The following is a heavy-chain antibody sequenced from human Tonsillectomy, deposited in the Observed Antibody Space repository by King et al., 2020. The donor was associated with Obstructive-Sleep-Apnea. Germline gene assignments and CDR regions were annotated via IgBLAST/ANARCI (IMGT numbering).Heavy chain of an antibody. V-gene: IGHV3-30*04. CDR1: GFTFSSYA. D-gene: IGHD3-10*01. Sequence: VQLVESGGGVVQPGRSLRLSCAVSGFTFSSYAMHWVRQTPGKGLEWVAVISKDGSNKYYPYTVKGRFTISRDNSENTLYLQMNSLRPEDTAVYYCARIRGPPSGFVDYWGQGPLVTVSS. CDR2: ISKDGSNK. J-gene: IGHJ4*02. CDR3: ARIRGPPSGFVDY.